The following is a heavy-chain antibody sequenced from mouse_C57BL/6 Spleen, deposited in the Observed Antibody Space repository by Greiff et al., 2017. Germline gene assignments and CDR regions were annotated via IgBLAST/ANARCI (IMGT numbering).Heavy chain of an antibody. Sequence: DVMLVESGPGMVKPSQSLSLTCTVTGYSITSGYDWHWIRHFPGNKLEWMGYISYSGSTNYNPSLKSRISITHDTSKNHFFLKLNSVTTEDTATYYCARESSYAWFAYWGQGTLVTVSA. CDR2: ISYSGST. D-gene: IGHD1-1*01. CDR3: ARESSYAWFAY. CDR1: GYSITSGYD. V-gene: IGHV3-1*01. J-gene: IGHJ3*01.